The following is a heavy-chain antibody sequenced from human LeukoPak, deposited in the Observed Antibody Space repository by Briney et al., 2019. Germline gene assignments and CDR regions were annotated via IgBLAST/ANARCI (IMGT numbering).Heavy chain of an antibody. D-gene: IGHD6-13*01. CDR2: ISGSGGST. J-gene: IGHJ5*02. V-gene: IGHV3-23*01. CDR3: ARVQKGIAAAGTGGGWFEP. Sequence: GRSLRLSCAASGFTFDDYAMHWVRQAPGKGLEWVSGISGSGGSTYYADSVKGRFTISRDNSKNTLYLQMNSLRAEDTAVYYYARVQKGIAAAGTGGGWFEPWGQGTLVTVS. CDR1: GFTFDDYA.